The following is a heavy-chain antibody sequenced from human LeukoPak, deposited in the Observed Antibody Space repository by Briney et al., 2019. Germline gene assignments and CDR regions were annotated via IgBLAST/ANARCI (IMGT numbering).Heavy chain of an antibody. CDR2: IHYSGNT. CDR3: ARGPTRYYFDY. CDR1: GGSTTNYH. J-gene: IGHJ4*02. Sequence: SETLSLTCTVSGGSTTNYHWSWIRQPPGKGLEWIGYIHYSGNTNCNPSLKSRVTISVDTSNNQFSLNLSSVTAADTAVYYCARGPTRYYFDYWGQGTLVTVSS. V-gene: IGHV4-59*01.